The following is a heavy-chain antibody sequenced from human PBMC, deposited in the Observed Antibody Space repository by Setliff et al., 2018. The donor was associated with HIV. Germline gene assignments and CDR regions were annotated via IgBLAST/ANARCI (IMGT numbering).Heavy chain of an antibody. CDR2: INPNSGGT. CDR1: GYTFTDYY. J-gene: IGHJ6*03. V-gene: IGHV1-2*02. Sequence: ASVKVSCKASGYTFTDYYVHWVRQAPGQGLEWMGWINPNSGGTNFAQVRDRVSMTGDPSITTAFMELSRLTSDDTAVYYCARESIASSFVFFSHYMDFWGSGTTVTVSS. D-gene: IGHD2-2*01. CDR3: ARESIASSFVFFSHYMDF.